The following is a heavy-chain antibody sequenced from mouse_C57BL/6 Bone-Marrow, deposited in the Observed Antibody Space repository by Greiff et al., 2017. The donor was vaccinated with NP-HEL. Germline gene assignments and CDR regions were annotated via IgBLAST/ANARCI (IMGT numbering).Heavy chain of an antibody. CDR2: ISGGGGNT. CDR1: GFTFSSYT. CDR3: ARELLRFFDY. Sequence: EVQVVESGGGLVKPGGSLKLSCAASGFTFSSYTMSWVRQTPEKRLEWVATISGGGGNTYYPDSVKGRFTISRDNAKNTLYLQMSSLRSEDTALYYCARELLRFFDYWGQGTTLTVSS. J-gene: IGHJ2*01. D-gene: IGHD1-1*01. V-gene: IGHV5-9*01.